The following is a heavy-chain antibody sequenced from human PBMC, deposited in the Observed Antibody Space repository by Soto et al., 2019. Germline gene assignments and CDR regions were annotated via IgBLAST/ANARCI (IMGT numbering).Heavy chain of an antibody. CDR1: GGSISSYY. J-gene: IGHJ4*02. V-gene: IGHV4-59*08. D-gene: IGHD6-19*01. CDR2: IYYSGST. Sequence: KASETLSLTCTVSGGSISSYYWSWIRQPPGKGLEWIGYIYYSGSTNYNPSLKSRVTISVDTSKNQFSLKLSSVTAADTAVYYCARRGIAVYYFDYWGQGTLVTVSS. CDR3: ARRGIAVYYFDY.